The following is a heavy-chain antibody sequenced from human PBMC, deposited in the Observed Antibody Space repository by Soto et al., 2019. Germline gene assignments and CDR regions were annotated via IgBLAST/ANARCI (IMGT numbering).Heavy chain of an antibody. Sequence: QVQLQESGPGLVKPSQTLSLTCTVSGGSISSCGYYWSWIRQHPGKGLEWIGYIYYSGSTYYNPSRQSRVTISVDTYKNQFSLKLSSVTAADTAVYYCARGGLVTFGGVIAPSAAFDIWGQGTMVTVSS. J-gene: IGHJ3*02. CDR2: IYYSGST. D-gene: IGHD3-16*02. CDR3: ARGGLVTFGGVIAPSAAFDI. V-gene: IGHV4-31*03. CDR1: GGSISSCGYY.